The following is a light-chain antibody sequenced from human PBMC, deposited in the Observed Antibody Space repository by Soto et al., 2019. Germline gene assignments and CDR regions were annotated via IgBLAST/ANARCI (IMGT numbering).Light chain of an antibody. CDR1: SSNIGAPYD. Sequence: QSVLTQPPSGSGAPGQTVIISCSGSSSNIGAPYDVNWYRQLPGTAPKLLIYGNMNRPSGVPDRFSGSKSGTSASLAITGLQAEDEADYYCQSYDSSLSGYVFGTGTKLTVL. J-gene: IGLJ1*01. CDR3: QSYDSSLSGYV. V-gene: IGLV1-40*01. CDR2: GNM.